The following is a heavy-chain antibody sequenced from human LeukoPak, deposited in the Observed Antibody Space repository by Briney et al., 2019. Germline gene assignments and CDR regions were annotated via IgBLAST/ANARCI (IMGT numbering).Heavy chain of an antibody. CDR3: VRADYNGGNPGSFDI. Sequence: SETLSLTCTASGASITIGAESYHWGWIRQPPGKGLEWIGTIYYTGISYYNPSLESRVTSSLDTSKNQFSLTLNSVTAADTAVYYCVRADYNGGNPGSFDIWGRGTMVTVSS. CDR1: GASITIGAESYH. J-gene: IGHJ3*02. D-gene: IGHD2-8*01. V-gene: IGHV4-39*07. CDR2: IYYTGIS.